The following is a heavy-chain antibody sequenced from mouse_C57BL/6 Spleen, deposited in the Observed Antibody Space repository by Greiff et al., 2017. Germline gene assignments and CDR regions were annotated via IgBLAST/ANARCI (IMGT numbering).Heavy chain of an antibody. V-gene: IGHV5-4*01. D-gene: IGHD1-1*01. Sequence: EVQLQESGGGLVKPGGSLKLSCAASGFTFSSYAMPWVRQTPENRLEWVATISDGGSYTYYPDNVKGRFTISRDNAENSLYLQMSHLKSEDTAMYYCAMDYGSSPYWYFDVWGTGTTVTVSS. CDR3: AMDYGSSPYWYFDV. CDR2: ISDGGSYT. J-gene: IGHJ1*03. CDR1: GFTFSSYA.